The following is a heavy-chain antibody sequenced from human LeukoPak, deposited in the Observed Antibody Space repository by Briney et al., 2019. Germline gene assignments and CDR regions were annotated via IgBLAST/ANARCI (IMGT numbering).Heavy chain of an antibody. V-gene: IGHV3-30*04. CDR3: ARPYCSGGSCYDY. D-gene: IGHD2-15*01. J-gene: IGHJ4*02. Sequence: GGSLRLSCAASGFTFSSYAMHWARQAPGKGLEWVAVISYDGSNKYYADSVKGRFTISRDNAKNSLYLQMNSLRAEDTAVYYCARPYCSGGSCYDYWGQGTLVTVSS. CDR2: ISYDGSNK. CDR1: GFTFSSYA.